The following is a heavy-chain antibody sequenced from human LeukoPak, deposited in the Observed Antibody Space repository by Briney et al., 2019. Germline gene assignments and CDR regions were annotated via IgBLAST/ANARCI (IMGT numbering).Heavy chain of an antibody. Sequence: GGSLRLSCAASGFTVSSSYMSWVRQAPGKGLEWVSNIHSDGSTYYADSVKGRFTISRDTSKNTLYLQMNSLRGEDTAMYYCARDLDYYDSSGSHRRRNYFDYWGQGTLVTVSS. CDR2: IHSDGST. D-gene: IGHD3-22*01. CDR3: ARDLDYYDSSGSHRRRNYFDY. J-gene: IGHJ4*02. CDR1: GFTVSSSY. V-gene: IGHV3-53*01.